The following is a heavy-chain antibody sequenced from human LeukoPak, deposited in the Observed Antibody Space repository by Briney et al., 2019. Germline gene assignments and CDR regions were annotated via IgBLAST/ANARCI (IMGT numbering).Heavy chain of an antibody. V-gene: IGHV4-34*01. CDR1: GGSFSGYY. CDR2: INHSGST. D-gene: IGHD5-18*01. J-gene: IGHJ4*02. Sequence: SETLSLTCAVYGGSFSGYYWSWIRQPPGKGLEWIGEINHSGSTNYNPSLKSRVTISVDTSKNQFSLQLSSVTPEDTAVYYCARNYGYGPLDYWGQGTLVTVSS. CDR3: ARNYGYGPLDY.